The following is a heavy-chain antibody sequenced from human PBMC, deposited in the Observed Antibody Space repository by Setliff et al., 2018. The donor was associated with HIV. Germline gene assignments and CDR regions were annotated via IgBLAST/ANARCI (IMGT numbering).Heavy chain of an antibody. D-gene: IGHD5-12*01. CDR3: ARDPGWAKPEYFHH. CDR2: IFYTGNT. CDR1: GGSIGSNTYY. J-gene: IGHJ1*01. Sequence: ETLSLTCTVSGGSIGSNTYYWGWVRRPPGNGLEWVGSIFYTGNTYYSASLKSRVSISVDTSKNQFSLKLTSLTPADTAVYYCARDPGWAKPEYFHHWGQGTRGTVS. V-gene: IGHV4-39*07.